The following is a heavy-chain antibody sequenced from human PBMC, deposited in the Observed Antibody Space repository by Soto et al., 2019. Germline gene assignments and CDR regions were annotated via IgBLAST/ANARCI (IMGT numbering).Heavy chain of an antibody. V-gene: IGHV4-34*01. Sequence: SETLSLTCGVYGGSFSGYYWSLIRQPPGKGLEWIGEINHSGSTNYNPSLKSRVTISVDTSKNQFSLKLSSVTAADTAVYYCARARAAAYFIYGMDVWGQGTTVTVSS. J-gene: IGHJ6*02. CDR3: ARARAAAYFIYGMDV. CDR1: GGSFSGYY. CDR2: INHSGST. D-gene: IGHD6-13*01.